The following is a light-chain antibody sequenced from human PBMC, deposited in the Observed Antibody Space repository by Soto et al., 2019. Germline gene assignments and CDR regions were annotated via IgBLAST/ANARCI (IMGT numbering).Light chain of an antibody. J-gene: IGLJ2*01. V-gene: IGLV2-23*02. CDR2: EVT. CDR1: SSDVGSYNL. CDR3: CSYAGSSTLL. Sequence: QSVLTQPASVSGSPGQSITISCTGTSSDVGSYNLVSWYQQHPGKAPKLMIYEVTKRPPGVSNRFSGSKSGNTASLTISGLQAEDEADYYCCSYAGSSTLLFGGGTKVTVL.